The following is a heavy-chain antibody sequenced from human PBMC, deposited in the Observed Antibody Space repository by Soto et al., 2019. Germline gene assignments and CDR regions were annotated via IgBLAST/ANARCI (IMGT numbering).Heavy chain of an antibody. J-gene: IGHJ5*02. CDR1: GFSVRSSH. D-gene: IGHD3-10*01. V-gene: IGHV3-53*01. CDR3: ARLSPSASGSYSLRYNWFHP. CDR2: MYSGGDT. Sequence: GGSLRLSCAASGFSVRSSHMSWVRQAPGKGLEWVSIMYSGGDTYYAVSVKGRFTISRDNSKNTVFLQMNTLRHDDTAMYFCARLSPSASGSYSLRYNWFHPWGQGA.